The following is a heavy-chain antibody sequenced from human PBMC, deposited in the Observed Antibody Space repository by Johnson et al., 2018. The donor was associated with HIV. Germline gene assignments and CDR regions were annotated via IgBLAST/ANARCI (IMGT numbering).Heavy chain of an antibody. CDR1: GFTFSSYG. CDR2: ISYDGSNK. D-gene: IGHD3-22*01. Sequence: QVQLVESGGGLVKPGGSLRLSCAASGFTFSSYGMHWVRQAPGKGLEWVAVISYDGSNKYYADSVKGRFTISRDNSKNTLYLQMNSLRAEDTAVYYCARPLSSGLGFDAFDIWGQGTMVTVSS. V-gene: IGHV3-30*03. J-gene: IGHJ3*02. CDR3: ARPLSSGLGFDAFDI.